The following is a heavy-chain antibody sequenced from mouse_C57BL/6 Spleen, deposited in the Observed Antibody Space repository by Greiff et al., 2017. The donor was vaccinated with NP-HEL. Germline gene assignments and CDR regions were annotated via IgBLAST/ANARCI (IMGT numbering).Heavy chain of an antibody. Sequence: EVQLQQSGPELVKPGASVKIPCKASGYTFTDYNMDWVKQSHGKSLEWIGDINPNNGGTIYNQKFKGKATLTVDKSSSTAYMELRSLTSEDTAVYYCASSRSGYYAMDYWGQGTSVTVSS. CDR3: ASSRSGYYAMDY. D-gene: IGHD1-3*01. CDR1: GYTFTDYN. CDR2: INPNNGGT. V-gene: IGHV1-18*01. J-gene: IGHJ4*01.